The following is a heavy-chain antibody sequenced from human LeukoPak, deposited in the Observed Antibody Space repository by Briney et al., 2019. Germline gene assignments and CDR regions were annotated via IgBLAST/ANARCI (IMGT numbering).Heavy chain of an antibody. J-gene: IGHJ4*02. CDR1: GFTLGKYW. Sequence: HPGGSLRLSCVASGFTLGKYWMSWVRQAPGKGLEWVANIKLDGSEKNYVDSVKGRFTISRDNTKNSLYLQMNSLRAEDTAVFYCARDQYDTWSRRGNFDSWGQGTLVIVSS. CDR3: ARDQYDTWSRRGNFDS. V-gene: IGHV3-7*03. CDR2: IKLDGSEK. D-gene: IGHD3/OR15-3a*01.